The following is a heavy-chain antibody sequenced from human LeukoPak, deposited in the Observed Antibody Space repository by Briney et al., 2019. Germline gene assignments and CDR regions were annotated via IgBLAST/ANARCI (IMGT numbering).Heavy chain of an antibody. V-gene: IGHV4-61*02. CDR3: ARDKGRGGAIMDV. J-gene: IGHJ6*03. D-gene: IGHD3-16*01. CDR2: IYTSGST. Sequence: PSETLSLTCTVSGGSISSGSYYWSWIRQPAGKGLEWIGRIYTSGSTNYNPSLKSRVTISVDTSKNQFSLKLSSVTAADTAVYYCARDKGRGGAIMDVWGKGTTVTISS. CDR1: GGSISSGSYY.